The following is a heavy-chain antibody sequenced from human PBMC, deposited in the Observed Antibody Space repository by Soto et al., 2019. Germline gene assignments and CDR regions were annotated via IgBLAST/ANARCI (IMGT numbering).Heavy chain of an antibody. J-gene: IGHJ4*02. D-gene: IGHD3-10*01. CDR3: ATLWFGAADY. Sequence: QLQLQESGPGLVKPSETLSLTCTVSGGSISRSSYYWGWIRQPPGKGMEWIGSIYYSGSTHYNPPLKSRVTISVDTSKNQFSLKLSSVTAADTDVYYCATLWFGAADYWGQGTLVTVSS. V-gene: IGHV4-39*01. CDR2: IYYSGST. CDR1: GGSISRSSYY.